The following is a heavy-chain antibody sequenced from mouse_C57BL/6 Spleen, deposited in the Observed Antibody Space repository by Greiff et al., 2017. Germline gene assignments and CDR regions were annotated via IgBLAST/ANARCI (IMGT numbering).Heavy chain of an antibody. J-gene: IGHJ4*01. CDR3: ARLGYYGKYAMDY. Sequence: QVQLQQPGAELVMPGASVKLSCKASGYTFTSYWMHWVKQRPGQGLEWIGEIDPSDSYTNYNQKFKGKSTLTVDKSSSTAYMQLSSLTSEDSAVYYCARLGYYGKYAMDYWGQGTSVTVSS. D-gene: IGHD1-2*01. CDR2: IDPSDSYT. CDR1: GYTFTSYW. V-gene: IGHV1-69*01.